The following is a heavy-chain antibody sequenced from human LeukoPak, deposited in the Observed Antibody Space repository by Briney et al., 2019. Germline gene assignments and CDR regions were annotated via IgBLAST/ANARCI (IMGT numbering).Heavy chain of an antibody. D-gene: IGHD5-18*01. CDR3: TRRDVDTAMVISGYFDY. CDR1: GFTFSGSA. Sequence: PGGSLRLSCAASGFTFSGSAMHWVRQASGKGLEWVGCIRSKANSYATAYAASVKGRFTISRDDSKNTAYLQMNSLKTEDTAVYYCTRRDVDTAMVISGYFDYWGQGTLVTVSS. CDR2: IRSKANSYAT. V-gene: IGHV3-73*01. J-gene: IGHJ4*02.